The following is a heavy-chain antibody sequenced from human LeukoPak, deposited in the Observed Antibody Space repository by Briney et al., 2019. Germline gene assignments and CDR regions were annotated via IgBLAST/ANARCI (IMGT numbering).Heavy chain of an antibody. CDR3: AREESGGYFDY. V-gene: IGHV1-46*01. J-gene: IGHJ4*02. CDR2: INPTGTGT. CDR1: GYTFTNYY. Sequence: GASVTVSCKASGYTFTNYYMHWVRQAPGQGLEWIGLINPTGTGTNYAQKFRGRVTVTRDTSTTTVYMELSSLRSEDTAVYYCAREESGGYFDYWGQGTLVAVSS. D-gene: IGHD2-8*02.